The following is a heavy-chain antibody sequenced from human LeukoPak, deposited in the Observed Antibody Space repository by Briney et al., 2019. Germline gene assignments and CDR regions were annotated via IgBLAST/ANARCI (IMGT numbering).Heavy chain of an antibody. CDR2: IRGSGGRS. J-gene: IGHJ1*01. D-gene: IGHD6-13*01. V-gene: IGHV3-23*01. CDR1: GYTFSSYA. CDR3: ANVIIAAVGYEYFQY. Sequence: PGASLRLSCAASGYTFSSYAMSWVSDAPGKGLEWGSGIRGSGGRSYYADSVKGRFTISRDNSKNTLYLQMRSLIFEDTAVYYCANVIIAAVGYEYFQYWGQGTLVSVSA.